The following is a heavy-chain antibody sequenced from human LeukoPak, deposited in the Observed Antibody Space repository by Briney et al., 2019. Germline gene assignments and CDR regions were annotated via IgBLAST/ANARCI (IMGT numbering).Heavy chain of an antibody. CDR2: TYYRSKWYY. CDR3: ASVSPIRGGYYMDV. J-gene: IGHJ6*03. Sequence: SQTLSLTCVISGDSFSSNRAAWNWIRQSPSRGLEWLASTYYRSKWYYDYAASVKSRITINPDTSKNQFSLHLNSVTPEDTAVYYCASVSPIRGGYYMDVWGKGNTVSV. CDR1: GDSFSSNRAA. V-gene: IGHV6-1*01. D-gene: IGHD3-10*01.